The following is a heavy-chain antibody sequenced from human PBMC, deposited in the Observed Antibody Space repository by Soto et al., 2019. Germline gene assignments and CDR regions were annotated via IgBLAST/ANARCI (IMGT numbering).Heavy chain of an antibody. J-gene: IGHJ6*02. D-gene: IGHD4-17*01. CDR1: GFTFSSCG. CDR2: IWYNGSDK. V-gene: IGHV3-33*03. Sequence: GGSLRLSCAASGFTFSSCGMHWVRQAPGKGLEWVAVIWYNGSDKKYADSVKGRFSISRDNSEKTLYLQMNSLRAEDTAVYYCAKDYGDWTGLYYYGLDVWGQGTTVTVSS. CDR3: AKDYGDWTGLYYYGLDV.